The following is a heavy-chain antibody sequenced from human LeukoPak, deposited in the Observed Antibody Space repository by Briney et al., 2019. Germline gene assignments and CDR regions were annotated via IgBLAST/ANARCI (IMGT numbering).Heavy chain of an antibody. CDR2: ISGSGGNT. CDR1: GFTFSTYV. J-gene: IGHJ4*02. D-gene: IGHD4-17*01. Sequence: PGGSLRLSCAASGFTFSTYVMSWVRQAPGKGLGWVSDISGSGGNTHYADSVKGRFTISRDNSKNTLYLQMNSLRAVDTALYYCATEKRSTTAYDYWGQGTLVTVSS. CDR3: ATEKRSTTAYDY. V-gene: IGHV3-23*01.